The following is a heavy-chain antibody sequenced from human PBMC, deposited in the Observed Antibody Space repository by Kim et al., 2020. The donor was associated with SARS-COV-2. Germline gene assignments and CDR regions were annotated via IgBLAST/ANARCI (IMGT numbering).Heavy chain of an antibody. Sequence: GGSLRLSCAASGFTFSSYWMHWVRQAPGKGLVWVSRINSDGSSTSYADSVKGRFTISRDNAKNTLYLQMNSLRAEDTAVYYCARDFTPRGYFDWLRAVDYYYGMDVWGQGTTVTVSS. CDR3: ARDFTPRGYFDWLRAVDYYYGMDV. CDR2: INSDGSST. D-gene: IGHD3-9*01. J-gene: IGHJ6*02. CDR1: GFTFSSYW. V-gene: IGHV3-74*01.